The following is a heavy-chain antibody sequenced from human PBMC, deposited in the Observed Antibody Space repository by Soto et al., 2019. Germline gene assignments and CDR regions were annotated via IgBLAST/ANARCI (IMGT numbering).Heavy chain of an antibody. CDR3: ARDYASLYYYGMDV. CDR2: ISAYNGNT. V-gene: IGHV1-18*01. CDR1: GYTFTSYG. J-gene: IGHJ6*02. D-gene: IGHD3-16*01. Sequence: ASVKVSCKASGYTFTSYGISWVRQAPGQGLEWMGWISAYNGNTNYAQKLQGRVTMTTDTSTSTAYMELRSLRSDDTAVYYCARDYASLYYYGMDVWGQGTTVTVSS.